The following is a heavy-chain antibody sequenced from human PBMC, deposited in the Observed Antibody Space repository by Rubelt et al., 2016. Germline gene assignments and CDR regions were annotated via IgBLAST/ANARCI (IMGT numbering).Heavy chain of an antibody. V-gene: IGHV4-59*08. CDR2: IYYSGST. J-gene: IGHJ4*02. Sequence: QVQLQESGPGLVKPSETLSLTCTVSGGSISSYYWSWIRQPPGKGLEWIGYIYYSGSTNYNPSLKSRVTISVDTSKNQFSLKLSSVTAADTAVYYCARRRDYYDSSGYYYGGFDYWGQGSLVTVSS. CDR3: ARRRDYYDSSGYYYGGFDY. D-gene: IGHD3-22*01. CDR1: GGSISSYY.